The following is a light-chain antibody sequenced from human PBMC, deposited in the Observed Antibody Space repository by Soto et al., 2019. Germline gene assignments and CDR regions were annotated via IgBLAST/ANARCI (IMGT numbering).Light chain of an antibody. CDR2: SAS. J-gene: IGKJ1*01. CDR1: QSVASSY. V-gene: IGKV3-20*01. Sequence: EVVLTQSPGTLSLSPGERVTLSWRASQSVASSYLAWYQQKTGRAPRLLFYSASSRATGIPDRFSGSGSGTDFTLTISRLEPEDFAVYYCVHFGSLPEKFGQGTKVDIK. CDR3: VHFGSLPEK.